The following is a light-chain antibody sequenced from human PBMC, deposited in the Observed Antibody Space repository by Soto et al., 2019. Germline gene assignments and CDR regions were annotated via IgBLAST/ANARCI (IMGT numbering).Light chain of an antibody. V-gene: IGKV1-13*02. CDR2: DVS. CDR3: QQFNGFPLT. J-gene: IGKJ2*01. Sequence: AIQLTQSPSSLSASVGDRVTITCRASQGISSGLAWYQQKAGTPPNLLIYDVSSLESGVPSRFSGSGSGTDFTLTISSLQPEDFATYYCQQFNGFPLTFGQGTKLEIK. CDR1: QGISSG.